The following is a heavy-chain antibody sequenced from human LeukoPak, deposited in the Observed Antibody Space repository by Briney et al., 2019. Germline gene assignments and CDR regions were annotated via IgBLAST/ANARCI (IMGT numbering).Heavy chain of an antibody. CDR3: ARDRGHFDY. CDR1: GYTFTSYY. J-gene: IGHJ4*02. Sequence: ASVKVSCKASGYTFTSYYMHWVRQAPGQGLEWMGIINPSGGSTSYAQKFQGRVTMTTDTSTSTAYMELRSLKSDDTAVYYCARDRGHFDYWGQGTLVTVSS. D-gene: IGHD5-12*01. V-gene: IGHV1-46*01. CDR2: INPSGGST.